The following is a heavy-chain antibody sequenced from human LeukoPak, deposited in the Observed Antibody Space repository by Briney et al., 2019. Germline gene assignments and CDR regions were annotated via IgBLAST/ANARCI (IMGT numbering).Heavy chain of an antibody. CDR2: IIPIFGTA. J-gene: IGHJ4*02. V-gene: IGHV1-69*01. Sequence: SVKVSCKASGGTFSSYAISWVRQAPGQGLEWMGGIIPIFGTANYAQKFQGRVTITADESTSTAYMELSSLRSEDTAVYYCARGVLGYCSSTSCVAIDYWGQGTLVTV. CDR3: ARGVLGYCSSTSCVAIDY. CDR1: GGTFSSYA. D-gene: IGHD2-2*01.